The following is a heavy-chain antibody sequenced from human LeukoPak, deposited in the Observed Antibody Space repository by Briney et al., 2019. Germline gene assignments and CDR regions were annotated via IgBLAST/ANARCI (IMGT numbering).Heavy chain of an antibody. Sequence: GGSLRLSCAASGFTFSSYAMSWVRQAPGKGLGYVSSITTATYYADSVKGRFAISRDNSKSTLYLQMNSLRAEDTAVYYCAKGGLSSTGLDYWGQGTLVTVSS. CDR1: GFTFSSYA. D-gene: IGHD1-1*01. V-gene: IGHV3-23*01. CDR2: ITTAT. J-gene: IGHJ4*02. CDR3: AKGGLSSTGLDY.